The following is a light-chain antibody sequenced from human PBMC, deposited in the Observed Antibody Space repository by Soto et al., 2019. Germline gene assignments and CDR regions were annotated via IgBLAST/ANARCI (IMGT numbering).Light chain of an antibody. CDR2: EVS. CDR1: SSDVGGYNY. V-gene: IGLV2-8*01. J-gene: IGLJ1*01. CDR3: SSYAGSNTYV. Sequence: QSALTQPPSASGSPGQSVTISCTGTSSDVGGYNYVSWYQQHPGKAPRLVIYEVSKRPSGVPDRFSGSKSGSTASLTVSGLQAEDEADYYCSSYAGSNTYVFGTGTRSPS.